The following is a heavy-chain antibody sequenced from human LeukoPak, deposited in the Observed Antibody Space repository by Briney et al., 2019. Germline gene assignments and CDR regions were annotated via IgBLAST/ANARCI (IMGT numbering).Heavy chain of an antibody. D-gene: IGHD2-2*02. J-gene: IGHJ6*03. V-gene: IGHV3-74*01. CDR2: INTAGRTT. CDR1: GFTFSSYW. CDR3: ARLSCSGASCYTDYYYHMDV. Sequence: PGGSLRLSCAASGFTFSSYWMNWVRQVPGMGLVWVSRINTAGRTTNYADSVKGRFTISRDNAKNTLYLQMNSLRAEDTAVYYCARLSCSGASCYTDYYYHMDVWGKGTTVTVSS.